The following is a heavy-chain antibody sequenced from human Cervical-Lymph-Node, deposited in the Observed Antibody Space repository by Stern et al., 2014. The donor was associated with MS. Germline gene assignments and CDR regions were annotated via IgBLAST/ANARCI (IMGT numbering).Heavy chain of an antibody. D-gene: IGHD3-16*01. J-gene: IGHJ2*01. CDR3: ARDLHGASAFSWYFDL. Sequence: QIHLVQSGAKVRKPGPSVKVSCKTSGDPFNMVAVSGVRQAPGQGLDWVGIRIPFLEEANYSHKFQGRITTTADKSSKNTYVVPPSLTSGDTAVYYCARDLHGASAFSWYFDLWGRGTLVTVSS. CDR1: GDPFNMVA. CDR2: RIPFLEEA. V-gene: IGHV1-69*04.